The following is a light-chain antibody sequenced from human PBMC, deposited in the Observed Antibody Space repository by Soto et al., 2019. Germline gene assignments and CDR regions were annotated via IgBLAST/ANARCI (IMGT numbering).Light chain of an antibody. CDR3: QHYNFWPHT. CDR2: RAS. Sequence: EILLTQSPATLAVSPGEGATLSCRASQSVRDNLAWYQQKPGQAPRLLIYRASTRATGVPARFSGSGSGTEFTLTISRLQSEDVSVYFSQHYNFWPHTFGQGTRLEIK. CDR1: QSVRDN. J-gene: IGKJ5*01. V-gene: IGKV3-15*01.